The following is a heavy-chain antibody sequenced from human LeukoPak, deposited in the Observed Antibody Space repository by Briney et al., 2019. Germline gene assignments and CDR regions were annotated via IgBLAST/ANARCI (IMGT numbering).Heavy chain of an antibody. J-gene: IGHJ4*02. V-gene: IGHV3-21*01. CDR2: ISSSSSYI. CDR3: ARGSEMATTPFDY. Sequence: GGSLRLSCAASGFTFSSYSMNWVRQAPGKGLEWVSSISSSSSYIYYADSVKGRFTISRDNAKNSLYLQMNSLRAEDTAVYYCARGSEMATTPFDYWGQGTLVTVSS. CDR1: GFTFSSYS. D-gene: IGHD5-24*01.